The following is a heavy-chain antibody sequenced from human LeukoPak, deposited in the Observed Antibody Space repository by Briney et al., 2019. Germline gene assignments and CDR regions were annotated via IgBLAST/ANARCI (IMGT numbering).Heavy chain of an antibody. Sequence: ASVKVSCKASEYTFTDYYMHWVRQATGQGLEWMGRIHPNSGGTSYAQKFQGRVTMTRDPSISTAYMELSRLKSDDTAVYYCARAGVWDYSDTSGYHNAAFDIWGQGTMVTVSS. D-gene: IGHD3-22*01. CDR2: IHPNSGGT. V-gene: IGHV1-2*06. CDR3: ARAGVWDYSDTSGYHNAAFDI. CDR1: EYTFTDYY. J-gene: IGHJ3*02.